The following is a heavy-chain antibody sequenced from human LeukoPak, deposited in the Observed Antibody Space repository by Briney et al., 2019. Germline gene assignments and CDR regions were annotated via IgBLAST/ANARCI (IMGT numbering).Heavy chain of an antibody. V-gene: IGHV3-33*01. Sequence: GGSLRLSCAASGFTFSSYGMPWVRQAPGKGLEWVAVIWYDGSNKYYADSVKGRFTISRDNSKNTLYLQMNSLRAEDTAVYYCARDRQPNVLRFLEWSGWGQGTLVTVSS. CDR2: IWYDGSNK. CDR3: ARDRQPNVLRFLEWSG. CDR1: GFTFSSYG. J-gene: IGHJ4*02. D-gene: IGHD3-3*01.